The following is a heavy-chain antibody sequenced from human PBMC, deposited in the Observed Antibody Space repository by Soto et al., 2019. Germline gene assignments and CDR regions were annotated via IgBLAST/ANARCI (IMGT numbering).Heavy chain of an antibody. CDR1: GGSTSIYY. Sequence: QVRLQESGPGLVKPSETLSLTCTVSGGSTSIYYWNWIRQVPGKGLEWIGYINDNGNTNYNPSLMSRATISIDTSKNEFSLTLRSMTAADTAVYYCAREGLARGASHFGPDVWGQGTTVTVSS. CDR2: INDNGNT. J-gene: IGHJ6*02. V-gene: IGHV4-59*01. D-gene: IGHD3-10*01. CDR3: AREGLARGASHFGPDV.